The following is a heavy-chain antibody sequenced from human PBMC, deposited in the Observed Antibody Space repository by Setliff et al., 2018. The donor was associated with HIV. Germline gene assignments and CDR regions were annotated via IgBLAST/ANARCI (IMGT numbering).Heavy chain of an antibody. D-gene: IGHD3-3*01. CDR3: ASSKRGRYYNFWSGLTFDY. J-gene: IGHJ4*02. V-gene: IGHV1-18*04. CDR2: ISGYNGNT. CDR1: GYTFTGYY. Sequence: ASVKVSCKASGYTFTGYYMHWVRQAPGQGLEWMGWISGYNGNTNYAQKLQGRITMTTDTSTSTAYMELRSLRSDDTAVYYCASSKRGRYYNFWSGLTFDYWGQGTLVTVSS.